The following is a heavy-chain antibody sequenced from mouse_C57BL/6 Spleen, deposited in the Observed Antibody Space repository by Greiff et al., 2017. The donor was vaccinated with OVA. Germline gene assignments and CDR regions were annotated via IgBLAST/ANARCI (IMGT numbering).Heavy chain of an antibody. CDR1: GYSITSGYY. Sequence: EVQLQQSGPGLVKPSQSLSLTCSVTGYSITSGYYWNWIRQFPGNKLEWMGYISYDGSNNYNPYLKNRISITRDTSKNQFFLKLNSVTTEDTATYYCARLIYDGNYWYFDVWGTGTTVTVSS. CDR3: ARLIYDGNYWYFDV. CDR2: ISYDGSN. V-gene: IGHV3-6*01. D-gene: IGHD2-1*01. J-gene: IGHJ1*03.